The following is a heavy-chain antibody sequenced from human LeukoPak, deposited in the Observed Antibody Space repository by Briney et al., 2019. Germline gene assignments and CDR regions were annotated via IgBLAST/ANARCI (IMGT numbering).Heavy chain of an antibody. CDR1: GFAFDTYG. CDR2: IRYDGSNK. J-gene: IGHJ4*02. V-gene: IGHV3-30*02. D-gene: IGHD3-10*01. Sequence: HPGGSLRLSCAASGFAFDTYGMHWVRQAPGKGLEWVAFIRYDGSNKYYADSVKGRCTISRDNSKNTLYLQMNSLRAEDTAVYYCVRAYGSVLLWFGESLRGGPLFDYWGQGTLVTVSS. CDR3: VRAYGSVLLWFGESLRGGPLFDY.